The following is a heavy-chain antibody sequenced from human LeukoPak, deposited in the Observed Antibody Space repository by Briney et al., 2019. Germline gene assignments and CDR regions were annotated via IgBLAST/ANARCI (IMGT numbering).Heavy chain of an antibody. CDR3: AKKSHDGSGSYYKEPYYMDV. Sequence: GGSLRLSCAASGFTFSSYAMSWVRQAPGKGLEWVSAISGSGGSPYYADSVKGRFTISRDNSKHTLYLQMNSLRAEDTAVYYCAKKSHDGSGSYYKEPYYMDVWGKGTTVTVSS. D-gene: IGHD3-10*01. J-gene: IGHJ6*03. CDR1: GFTFSSYA. CDR2: ISGSGGSP. V-gene: IGHV3-23*01.